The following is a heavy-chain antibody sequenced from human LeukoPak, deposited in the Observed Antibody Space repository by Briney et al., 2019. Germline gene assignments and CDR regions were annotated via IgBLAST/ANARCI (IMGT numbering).Heavy chain of an antibody. Sequence: GGSLRLSCAASGFTVSRNSMSCVRQAPGKGLEWVSAIYRGGNTYYEDSAKGRFTISRDNSKNTLYLQMNSLRAEDTAVYYCASLSSFFDYYYYYMDVWGRGTTVTVSS. CDR3: ASLSSFFDYYYYYMDV. D-gene: IGHD6-13*01. CDR1: GFTVSRNS. CDR2: IYRGGNT. J-gene: IGHJ6*03. V-gene: IGHV3-53*01.